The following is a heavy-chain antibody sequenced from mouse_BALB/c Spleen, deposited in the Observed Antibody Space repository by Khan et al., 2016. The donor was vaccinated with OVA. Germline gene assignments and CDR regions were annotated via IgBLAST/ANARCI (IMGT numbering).Heavy chain of an antibody. D-gene: IGHD1-1*01. CDR2: ILPGSGRN. Sequence: VQLQQSGAELMKPGASVKISCKATGYTFSSYWIEWVKQRPGHGLEWSGEILPGSGRNNYNEKFKGKATFTADTSSNTAYLQLSSLTSEDSAVYYCARGNYYGSSSWFGYWGQGTLVTVSA. CDR1: GYTFSSYW. CDR3: ARGNYYGSSSWFGY. J-gene: IGHJ3*01. V-gene: IGHV1-9*01.